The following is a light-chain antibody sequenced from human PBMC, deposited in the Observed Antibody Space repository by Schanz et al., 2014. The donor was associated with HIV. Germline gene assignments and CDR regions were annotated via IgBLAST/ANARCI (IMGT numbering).Light chain of an antibody. V-gene: IGLV2-14*03. CDR1: NNDIGSYTY. Sequence: QSVLTQQPSVSGAPGQRVTMSCTGTNNDIGSYTYVAWYQQHPGKAPKVVVYGGFDRPSGVSDRFSGSKSGNTASLTISGLQAEDEADYYCGSCSTTNTSAFGGGTKLTVL. J-gene: IGLJ3*02. CDR2: GGF. CDR3: GSCSTTNTSA.